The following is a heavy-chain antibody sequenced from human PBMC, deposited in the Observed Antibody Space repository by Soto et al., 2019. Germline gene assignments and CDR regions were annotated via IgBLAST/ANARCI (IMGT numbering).Heavy chain of an antibody. CDR3: ARMAYYYDSSGYYLLHYYYGMDV. Sequence: QVQLQESGPGLVKPSETLSLTCTVSGGSISSYYWSWIRQPPGKGLEWIGYIYYSGSTNYNPSLKCRVTISVDTSKIQFSLKLSSVTAADTAVYYCARMAYYYDSSGYYLLHYYYGMDVWGQGTTVTVSS. D-gene: IGHD3-22*01. V-gene: IGHV4-59*01. J-gene: IGHJ6*02. CDR2: IYYSGST. CDR1: GGSISSYY.